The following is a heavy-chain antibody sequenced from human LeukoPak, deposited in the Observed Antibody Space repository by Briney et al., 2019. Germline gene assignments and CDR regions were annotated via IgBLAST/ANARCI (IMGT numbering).Heavy chain of an antibody. J-gene: IGHJ5*02. CDR1: GFTFSSYW. V-gene: IGHV3-74*01. D-gene: IGHD1-7*01. CDR2: INTDGSST. Sequence: GGSLRLSCAASGFTFSSYWMHWVRQAPGKGLVWVSRINTDGSSTSYADSVKGRFTISRDNAKNTLYLQMNSLRAEDTAVYYCARGLSITGTTVSTIGFDPWGQGTLVTVSS. CDR3: ARGLSITGTTVSTIGFDP.